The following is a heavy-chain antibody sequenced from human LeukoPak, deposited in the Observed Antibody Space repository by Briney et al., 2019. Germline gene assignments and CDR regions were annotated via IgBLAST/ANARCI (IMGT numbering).Heavy chain of an antibody. D-gene: IGHD6-13*01. CDR2: ISWNSGSI. V-gene: IGHV3-9*01. CDR1: GFTFDDYA. J-gene: IGHJ3*02. Sequence: PGGSLRLSCAASGFTFDDYAMHWVRQAPGKGLEWVSGISWNSGSIGYADSVKGRFTISRDNAKNSLYLQMNSLRAEDTALYYRAKGVAAAVPGAFDIWGQGTMVTVSS. CDR3: AKGVAAAVPGAFDI.